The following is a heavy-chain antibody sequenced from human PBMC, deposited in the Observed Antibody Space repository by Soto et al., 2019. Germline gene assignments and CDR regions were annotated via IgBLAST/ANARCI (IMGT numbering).Heavy chain of an antibody. D-gene: IGHD3-10*01. CDR2: ILHSGNI. CDR3: ARSDRGYGSGSYSTRYYYYYGMDV. Sequence: SETLSLTCAVYGGVFSGYYWSWIRQSPGKGLECIGEILHSGNINYSPSLKGRLTISVDTSKNQFSLKLTSVTAADTAVYFCARSDRGYGSGSYSTRYYYYYGMDVWGQGTTVT. CDR1: GGVFSGYY. V-gene: IGHV4-34*12. J-gene: IGHJ6*02.